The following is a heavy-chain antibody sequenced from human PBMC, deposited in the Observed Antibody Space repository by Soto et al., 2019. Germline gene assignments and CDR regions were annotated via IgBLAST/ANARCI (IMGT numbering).Heavy chain of an antibody. CDR2: IDWDDDK. V-gene: IGHV2-70*11. CDR1: GFSLSTSGMC. D-gene: IGHD3-16*01. CDR3: ARIGGDYAPDAFDI. Sequence: ESGPTLVNPTQTLTLTCTFSGFSLSTSGMCVSWIRQPPGKALEWLARIDWDDDKYYSTSLKTRLTISKDTSKNQVVLTMTNMDPVDTATYYCARIGGDYAPDAFDIWGQGTMVTVSS. J-gene: IGHJ3*02.